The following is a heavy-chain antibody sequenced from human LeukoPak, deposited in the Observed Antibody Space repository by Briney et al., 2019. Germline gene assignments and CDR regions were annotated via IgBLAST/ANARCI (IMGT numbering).Heavy chain of an antibody. CDR3: ATDFLVGDIW. J-gene: IGHJ4*02. CDR1: GYTFNSYT. Sequence: ASVKVSCKASGYTFNSYTIHWVRQAPGQRLEWMGWINTGTGNTRYSQNFQGRVTITRDTSASTAYMELSSLRSEDTAVYYCATDFLVGDIWWGQGTLVTVSS. D-gene: IGHD3-16*01. CDR2: INTGTGNT. V-gene: IGHV1-3*04.